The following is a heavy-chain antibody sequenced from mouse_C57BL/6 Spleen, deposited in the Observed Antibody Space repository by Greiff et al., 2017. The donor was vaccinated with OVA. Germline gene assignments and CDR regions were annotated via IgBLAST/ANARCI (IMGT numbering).Heavy chain of an antibody. J-gene: IGHJ2*01. CDR1: GFTFTDYY. D-gene: IGHD2-3*01. V-gene: IGHV7-3*01. CDR3: ARYEGRWLLRGSLDY. CDR2: IRNKANGYTT. Sequence: EVQGVESGGGLVQPGGSLSLSCAASGFTFTDYYMSWVRQPPGKALEWLGFIRNKANGYTTEYSASVKGRFTISRDNSQSILYLQMNALRAEDSATYYCARYEGRWLLRGSLDYWGQGTTLTVSS.